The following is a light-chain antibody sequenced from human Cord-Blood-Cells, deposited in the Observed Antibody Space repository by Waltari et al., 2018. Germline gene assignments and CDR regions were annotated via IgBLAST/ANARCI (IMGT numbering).Light chain of an antibody. V-gene: IGLV2-11*01. Sequence: QSALTQPRSVSGSPGQSVTISCTGTSSDVGGYNYVSWYQQHPGKAPKRMIYDVSKRPSGVPDRFSGSKSGNTASLPISGLQAEDEADYYCCSYAGSSAVFGGGTKLTVL. CDR2: DVS. J-gene: IGLJ3*02. CDR1: SSDVGGYNY. CDR3: CSYAGSSAV.